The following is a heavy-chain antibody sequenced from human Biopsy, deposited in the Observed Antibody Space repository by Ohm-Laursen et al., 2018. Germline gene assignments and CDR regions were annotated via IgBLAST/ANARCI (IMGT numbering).Heavy chain of an antibody. CDR1: GVTFDTYA. J-gene: IGHJ3*01. V-gene: IGHV1-69*13. CDR2: RIPYFNTI. D-gene: IGHD2/OR15-2a*01. Sequence: SVKVSCKASGVTFDTYAFGWVRQAPGQGLEWMGGRIPYFNTIWYAQNFQDRVVITAERSARTTDMQLSGLRPDETAVYYCVGGQRGPPIGVTVPGDAFDLWGPGTMVTVSP. CDR3: VGGQRGPPIGVTVPGDAFDL.